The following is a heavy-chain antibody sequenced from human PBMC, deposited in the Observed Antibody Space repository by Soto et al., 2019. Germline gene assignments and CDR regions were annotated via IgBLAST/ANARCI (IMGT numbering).Heavy chain of an antibody. D-gene: IGHD6-19*01. J-gene: IGHJ4*02. V-gene: IGHV4-31*03. CDR1: GGSIDNNGYS. Sequence: QVQLQESGPGLVKPSQTLSLTCTVSGGSIDNNGYSWTWIRQRPGGGLEWLGSNNYRADTYYTPSLKRRITISLDTSQNQFSLWLTSVTAADTGMYYCARGGSGWKALNYFDSWGQGSLVTVSS. CDR3: ARGGSGWKALNYFDS. CDR2: NNYRADT.